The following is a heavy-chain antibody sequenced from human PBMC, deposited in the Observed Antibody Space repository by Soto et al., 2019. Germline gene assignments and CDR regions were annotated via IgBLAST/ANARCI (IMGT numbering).Heavy chain of an antibody. J-gene: IGHJ6*02. D-gene: IGHD2-15*01. Sequence: ASVKVSCKAFGYTFSKFYMHWLRQAPGQGPERMGVINLTTGRTTYAQKFQGRVTMTRDTSTSTVYMEVNSLRSEDTAVYFCAIEAMADVHSPYYGMAVWGQGTTVTVSS. CDR1: GYTFSKFY. CDR3: AIEAMADVHSPYYGMAV. V-gene: IGHV1-46*01. CDR2: INLTTGRT.